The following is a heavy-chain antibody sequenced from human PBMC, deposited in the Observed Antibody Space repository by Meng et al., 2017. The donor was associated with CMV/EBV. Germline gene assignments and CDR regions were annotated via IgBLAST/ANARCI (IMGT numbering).Heavy chain of an antibody. CDR1: GGSISSGSYY. CDR2: IYTSGST. V-gene: IGHV4-61*02. Sequence: QGQLHESGPGLVKPSQTLSLTCTVSGGSISSGSYYWSWIRQPAGKGLEWIGRIYTSGSTNYNPSLKSRVTISVDTSKNQFSLKLSSVTAADTAVYYCAREVVVITPYNWFDPWGQGTLVTVSS. D-gene: IGHD3-22*01. J-gene: IGHJ5*02. CDR3: AREVVVITPYNWFDP.